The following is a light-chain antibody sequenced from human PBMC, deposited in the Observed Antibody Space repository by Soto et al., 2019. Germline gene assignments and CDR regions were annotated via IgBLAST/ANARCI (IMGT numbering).Light chain of an antibody. CDR2: GND. J-gene: IGLJ1*01. CDR1: SSNIGAGYD. V-gene: IGLV1-40*01. CDR3: QSYDSSLSRFV. Sequence: VLTHSPSVSGAPGQRVTLSCTGNSSNIGAGYDVHWYKQLPGTAPKVLMYGNDNRPLGVPDRFSGSKSGSSGSLVISGLQAEDEADYYCQSYDSSLSRFVFGNGTKVTVL.